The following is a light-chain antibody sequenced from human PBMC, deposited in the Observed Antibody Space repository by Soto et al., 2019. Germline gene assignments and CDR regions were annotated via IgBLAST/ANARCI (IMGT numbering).Light chain of an antibody. CDR3: QQYGSSGT. Sequence: TQSPSSLSSSVGDRVTITFHASQDISNYLAWYHQKPVQAPRLLIYGASNRATGIPDRFSGSGSGTDFTLTISRLEPEDFAVYYCQQYGSSGTFGQGTKVDIK. CDR1: QDISNY. J-gene: IGKJ1*01. CDR2: GAS. V-gene: IGKV3-20*01.